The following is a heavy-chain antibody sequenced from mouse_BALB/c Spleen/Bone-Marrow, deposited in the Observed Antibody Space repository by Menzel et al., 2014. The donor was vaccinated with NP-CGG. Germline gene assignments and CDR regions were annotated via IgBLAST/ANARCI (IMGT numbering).Heavy chain of an antibody. Sequence: VQLQQSGAELVKPGAPVKLSCKASGYTFTSYWMNWVKQRPGRGLEWIGRIDPSDSETHYNQKFKDKATLTVDKSSSTAYIQVSSLTSEDSAVYHCARAIGDGYYYAMDYWGQGTSVTVSS. D-gene: IGHD2-3*01. CDR1: GYTFTSYW. J-gene: IGHJ4*01. V-gene: IGHV1-69*02. CDR3: ARAIGDGYYYAMDY. CDR2: IDPSDSET.